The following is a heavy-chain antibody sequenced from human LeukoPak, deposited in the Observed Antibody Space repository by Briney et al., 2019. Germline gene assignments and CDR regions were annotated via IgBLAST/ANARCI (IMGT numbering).Heavy chain of an antibody. CDR2: INHSGST. D-gene: IGHD3-22*01. Sequence: SETLSLTCAVYGESFSGYYWRWIRQPPGKGLEWIGEINHSGSTNYNPSLKSRVTISVDTSKNQFSLKLSSVTADSMAVYYCARVSYYDSSGNRGAFDYWGQGTLVTVSS. CDR1: GESFSGYY. J-gene: IGHJ4*02. CDR3: ARVSYYDSSGNRGAFDY. V-gene: IGHV4-34*01.